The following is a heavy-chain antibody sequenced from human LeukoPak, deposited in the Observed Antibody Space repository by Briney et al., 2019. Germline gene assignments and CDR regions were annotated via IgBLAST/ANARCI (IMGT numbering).Heavy chain of an antibody. Sequence: GGSLRLSCAASGFTFSSYWMSWVRQAPGKGLEGVGNIKLDGSEKDYVDSFKGRSTISRDNAKNSLYLQMNSLRADDTAVDYCARFSRPLGWFDPWGQGNLVTLST. D-gene: IGHD7-27*01. V-gene: IGHV3-7*01. J-gene: IGHJ5*02. CDR2: IKLDGSEK. CDR3: ARFSRPLGWFDP. CDR1: GFTFSSYW.